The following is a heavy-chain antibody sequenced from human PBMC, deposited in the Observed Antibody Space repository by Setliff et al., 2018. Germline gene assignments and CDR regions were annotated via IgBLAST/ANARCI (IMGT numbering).Heavy chain of an antibody. Sequence: SETLSLTCTVSGGSISSDYCSWIRQPPGKGLEWIGYIYSSGSTKYNPSLKSRVTISVDSSKNQFSLRLNSVTAADTAVYYCARRYYDAAGGSGYYYYYYCMDVWGKGTTVTVSS. CDR2: IYSSGST. J-gene: IGHJ6*03. CDR3: ARRYYDAAGGSGYYYYYYCMDV. CDR1: GGSISSDY. V-gene: IGHV4-4*08. D-gene: IGHD3-16*01.